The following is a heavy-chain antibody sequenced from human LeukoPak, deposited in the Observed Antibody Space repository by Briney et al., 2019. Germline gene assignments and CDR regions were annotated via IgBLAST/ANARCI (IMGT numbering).Heavy chain of an antibody. V-gene: IGHV4-59*01. J-gene: IGHJ4*02. D-gene: IGHD2-2*01. CDR1: GGSISSYY. CDR2: MYYSGSS. CDR3: ARQAFGAAAQPPFDY. Sequence: SETLSLTCAVSGGSISSYYWSWIRQPPGKGLEWIGFMYYSGSSNYNPSLKSRVTISVDTSKNQFSLKLSSVTAADTAVYYCARQAFGAAAQPPFDYWGQGTLVTVSS.